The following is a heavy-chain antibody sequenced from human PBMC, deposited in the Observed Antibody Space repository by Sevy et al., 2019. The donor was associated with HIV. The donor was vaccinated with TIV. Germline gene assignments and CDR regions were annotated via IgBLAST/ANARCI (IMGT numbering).Heavy chain of an antibody. D-gene: IGHD2-8*01. J-gene: IGHJ4*02. V-gene: IGHV3-33*01. Sequence: GGSLRLSCAASGFTPSTYGMHWVRQAPGKGLEWVAVIGYDGSNKYYADSVKGRFTISRDNSKNTLFLQMDSLRAGDTAVYYCARDPRMYGDYLLAYFDYWGQGTLVTVSS. CDR2: IGYDGSNK. CDR1: GFTPSTYG. CDR3: ARDPRMYGDYLLAYFDY.